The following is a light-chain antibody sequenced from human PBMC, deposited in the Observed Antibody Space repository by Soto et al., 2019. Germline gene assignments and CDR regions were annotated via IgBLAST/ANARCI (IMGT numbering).Light chain of an antibody. J-gene: IGLJ3*02. CDR1: SSDVGVYNY. CDR3: SSYRSTSTLGV. CDR2: EVS. V-gene: IGLV2-14*01. Sequence: QSALTQPASVSGSPGQSITISCTGTSSDVGVYNYVSWYQQHPGKAPKLMIYEVSNRPSGVSNRFSGSKSGNTASLTISGLQAEDEADYYCSSYRSTSTLGVFGGGTKLTVL.